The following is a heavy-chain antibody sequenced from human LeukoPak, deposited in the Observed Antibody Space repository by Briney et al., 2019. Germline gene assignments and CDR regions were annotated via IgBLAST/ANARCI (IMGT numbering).Heavy chain of an antibody. J-gene: IGHJ3*02. Sequence: PSETLSLTCTVSGGSISTYYWSWIRQPPGKGLEWIGYISHSGSTNSNPSLKSRVTMSVDTSKNQSSLKLTSVTAADTAVYYCARNWHDYAFDIWGQGTMVTVSS. D-gene: IGHD1-1*01. V-gene: IGHV4-59*08. CDR2: ISHSGST. CDR3: ARNWHDYAFDI. CDR1: GGSISTYY.